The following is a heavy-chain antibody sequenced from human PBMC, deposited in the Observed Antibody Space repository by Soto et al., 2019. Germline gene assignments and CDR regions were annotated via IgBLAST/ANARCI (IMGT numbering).Heavy chain of an antibody. J-gene: IGHJ5*02. Sequence: ASVKVSCKASGGTFSSYAISWVRQAPGQGLEWMGGIIPIFGTANYAQKFQGRVTITADESTSTAYMELSSLRSEDTAVYYCARVYVDGSQLQKNWFDPWGQGTLVTVSS. CDR3: ARVYVDGSQLQKNWFDP. D-gene: IGHD3-10*01. CDR1: GGTFSSYA. V-gene: IGHV1-69*13. CDR2: IIPIFGTA.